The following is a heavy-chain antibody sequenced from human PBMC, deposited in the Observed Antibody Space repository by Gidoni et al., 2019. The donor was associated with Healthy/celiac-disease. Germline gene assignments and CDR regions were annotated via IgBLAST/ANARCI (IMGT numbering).Heavy chain of an antibody. CDR1: GGSISSGGYY. CDR2: IYYSGST. CDR3: ARTFTYYYDSSGYLFDY. Sequence: QVQLQESGPGLVKPSQTLSLTCTVSGGSISSGGYYWSWIRQHPGKGLEWIGYIYYSGSTYYNPSLKSRVTISVDTSKNQFSRKLSSVTAADTAVYYCARTFTYYYDSSGYLFDYWGQGTLVTVSS. J-gene: IGHJ4*02. V-gene: IGHV4-31*03. D-gene: IGHD3-22*01.